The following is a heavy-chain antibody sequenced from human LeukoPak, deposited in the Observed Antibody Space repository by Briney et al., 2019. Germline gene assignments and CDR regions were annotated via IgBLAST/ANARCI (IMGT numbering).Heavy chain of an antibody. J-gene: IGHJ1*01. D-gene: IGHD4-17*01. CDR1: GFTVSSNY. Sequence: GGSLRLSCAASGFTVSSNYMSWVRQAPGKGLEWVSVIYSGGSTYYADSVKGRFTISRDNSKNTLYLQMSSLRAEDTAVYYCARAADYGDYFAGFEYFQHWGQGTLVTVSS. CDR3: ARAADYGDYFAGFEYFQH. CDR2: IYSGGST. V-gene: IGHV3-66*01.